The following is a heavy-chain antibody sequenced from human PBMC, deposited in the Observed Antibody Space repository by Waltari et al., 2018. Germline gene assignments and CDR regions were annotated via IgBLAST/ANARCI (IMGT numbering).Heavy chain of an antibody. CDR3: ARDFLVVADGRDY. V-gene: IGHV3-48*04. Sequence: EVQLVESGGGLVQPGGSLRLSCAASGFTFRSYRMNWVRQAPGKGLEWVSYISSSSSTIYYADSVKGRFTISRDNAKNSLYLQMNSLRAEDTAVYYCARDFLVVADGRDYWGQGTLVTVSS. CDR2: ISSSSSTI. CDR1: GFTFRSYR. D-gene: IGHD3-22*01. J-gene: IGHJ4*02.